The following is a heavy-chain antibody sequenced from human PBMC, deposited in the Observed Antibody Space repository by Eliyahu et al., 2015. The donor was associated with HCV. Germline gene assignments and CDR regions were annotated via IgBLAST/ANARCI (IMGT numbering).Heavy chain of an antibody. CDR2: ITRSGDFV. D-gene: IGHD4/OR15-4a*01. V-gene: IGHV3-21*02. Sequence: EVQLVESGGGLVKPGGSLRLSCAVSGFTFSXYTMSWVRQAPGKGLEGVSSITRSGDFVYDADSVKGRFTISRDNSRNSLYLQMNNPRAEDTAVYYCARVGATSFEPYYFDFWGQGTLVTVSS. J-gene: IGHJ4*02. CDR3: ARVGATSFEPYYFDF. CDR1: GFTFSXYT.